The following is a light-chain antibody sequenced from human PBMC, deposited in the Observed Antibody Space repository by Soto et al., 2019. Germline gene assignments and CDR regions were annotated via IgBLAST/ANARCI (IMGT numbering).Light chain of an antibody. V-gene: IGLV1-36*01. J-gene: IGLJ2*01. CDR1: SSNIGNNA. Sequence: QSVLTQPPSVSGAPRQRVTISCSGSSSNIGNNAVNWYQQLPGKAPKLLIYYDDLLPSGVSDRFSGSKSGTSASLAISGLQSEDEADYYCAAWDASLNGLVFGGGTKLTVL. CDR3: AAWDASLNGLV. CDR2: YDD.